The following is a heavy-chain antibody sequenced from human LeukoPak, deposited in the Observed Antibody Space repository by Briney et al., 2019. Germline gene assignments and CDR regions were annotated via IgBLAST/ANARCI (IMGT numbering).Heavy chain of an antibody. D-gene: IGHD6-19*01. CDR1: GYNFTGYH. CDR3: ARLSSGWYLRDY. V-gene: IGHV1-2*02. J-gene: IGHJ4*02. CDR2: MNPNSGGT. Sequence: ASVKVSCKASGYNFTGYHLHWVRQAPGQGLEWMGNMNPNSGGTNSAQKFQGRVIMTRDTSISTAYMELSRLRSDDTAVYYCARLSSGWYLRDYWGQGTLVTVSS.